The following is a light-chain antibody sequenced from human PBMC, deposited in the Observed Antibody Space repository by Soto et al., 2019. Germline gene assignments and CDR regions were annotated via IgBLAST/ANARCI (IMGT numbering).Light chain of an antibody. CDR1: QSISRK. Sequence: DIQMTQSPSSLSASVGDRITITCRASQSISRKLNWYQQRPGKAPKLLIYAASSLQSGVPSRFSGSGSGTGFTLTISSLQPEDFATYYCQRSFRRWTFGQGTKV. CDR2: AAS. J-gene: IGKJ1*01. CDR3: QRSFRRWT. V-gene: IGKV1-39*01.